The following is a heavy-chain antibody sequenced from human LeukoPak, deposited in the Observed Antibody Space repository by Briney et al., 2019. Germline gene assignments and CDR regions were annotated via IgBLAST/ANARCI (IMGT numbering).Heavy chain of an antibody. CDR1: GFNFSAYS. V-gene: IGHV3-48*01. Sequence: GGSLRLSCAASGFNFSAYSINGVRQAPEKGLEWVSYIGSSSSPIYYADSVKGRFTISRDNAKNSLYLQMDSLRAEDTAVYYCARDQAYSFDYWGQGTLVTVSS. CDR2: IGSSSSPI. J-gene: IGHJ4*02. D-gene: IGHD4-11*01. CDR3: ARDQAYSFDY.